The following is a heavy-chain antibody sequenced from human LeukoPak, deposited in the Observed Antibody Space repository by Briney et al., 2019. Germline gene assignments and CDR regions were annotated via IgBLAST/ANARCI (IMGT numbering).Heavy chain of an antibody. CDR3: AKSTGSKTYYFDY. V-gene: IGHV3-23*01. D-gene: IGHD2-8*02. J-gene: IGHJ4*02. CDR2: ISGSGGSK. Sequence: GGSLRLSCAASGFMFSSYAMTWVRQAPGKGLEWVSGISGSGGSKYSADSVKGRSTISRDNSKSTLFLQMNSLRAEDTAVYYCAKSTGSKTYYFDYWGQGILVTVFS. CDR1: GFMFSSYA.